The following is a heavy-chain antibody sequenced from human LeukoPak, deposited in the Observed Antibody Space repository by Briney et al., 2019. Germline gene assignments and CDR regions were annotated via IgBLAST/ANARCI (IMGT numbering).Heavy chain of an antibody. J-gene: IGHJ6*03. CDR3: ASTYWGYYYYMDV. CDR1: GGSFSGYY. D-gene: IGHD3-16*01. CDR2: INHSGST. Sequence: PSETLSLTCAVYGGSFSGYYWSWIRQPPGKGLEWIGEINHSGSTNYNPSLKSRVTISVDTSKNQFSLKLSSVTAADTAVYYCASTYWGYYYYMDVWGKGTTVTISS. V-gene: IGHV4-34*01.